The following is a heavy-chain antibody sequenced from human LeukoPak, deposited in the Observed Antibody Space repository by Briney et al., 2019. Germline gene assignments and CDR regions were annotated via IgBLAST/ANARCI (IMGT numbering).Heavy chain of an antibody. Sequence: PSESLSLTCTVSGGSISSYYWSWIRQPPGKGLEWIGYIYNSGSTNYNPSLRSRFTISVNTSKNQFSLKLNAVTATDTPGNNWPKEVVKQYYYYEYMDVWGKGTTVTVSS. V-gene: IGHV4-59*01. CDR2: IYNSGST. CDR3: PKEVVKQYYYYEYMDV. CDR1: GGSISSYY. J-gene: IGHJ6*03. D-gene: IGHD1/OR15-1a*01.